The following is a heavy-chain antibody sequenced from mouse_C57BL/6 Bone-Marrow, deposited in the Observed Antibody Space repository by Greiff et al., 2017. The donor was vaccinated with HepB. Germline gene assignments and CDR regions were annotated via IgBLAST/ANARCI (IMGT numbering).Heavy chain of an antibody. D-gene: IGHD2-5*01. CDR3: ERKDYSNTGGYFDV. Sequence: QVQLQQPGAELVKPGASVKLSCKASGYTFTSYWMHWVKQRPGQGLEWIGMIHPNSGSTNYNEKFKSKATLTVDKSSSTAYMQLSSLTSEDSAVYYCERKDYSNTGGYFDVWGTGTTVTVSS. CDR1: GYTFTSYW. CDR2: IHPNSGST. J-gene: IGHJ1*03. V-gene: IGHV1-64*01.